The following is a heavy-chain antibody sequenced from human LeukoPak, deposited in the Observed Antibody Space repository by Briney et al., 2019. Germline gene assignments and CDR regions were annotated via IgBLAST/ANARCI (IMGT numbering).Heavy chain of an antibody. CDR3: AKPIYDVLIGYAEYFQD. CDR1: GFSFSSYG. V-gene: IGHV3-30*02. D-gene: IGHD3-9*01. J-gene: IGHJ1*01. Sequence: PGGSLGLSCAASGFSFSSYGMHWVRQAPGKGLEWVAFIRYDGSNKYYADSVKGRFTISRDNPKNTLYLQLNSLRVEDTAVYYCAKPIYDVLIGYAEYFQDWGQGTLVTVSS. CDR2: IRYDGSNK.